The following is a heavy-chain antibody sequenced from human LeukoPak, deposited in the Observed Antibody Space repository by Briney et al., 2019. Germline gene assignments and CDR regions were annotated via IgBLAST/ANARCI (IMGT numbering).Heavy chain of an antibody. J-gene: IGHJ6*02. V-gene: IGHV4-59*08. D-gene: IGHD1-14*01. CDR2: IYYSGST. CDR1: GGSISSYY. CDR3: ARRLPDSLYYYYYGMDV. Sequence: SETLSLTCTVSGGSISSYYWSWIRQPPGKGLEWIGYIYYSGSTNYNPSLKSRVTISVDTSKNQFSLKLSSVTAADTAVYYCARRLPDSLYYYYYGMDVWGQGTTVTVSS.